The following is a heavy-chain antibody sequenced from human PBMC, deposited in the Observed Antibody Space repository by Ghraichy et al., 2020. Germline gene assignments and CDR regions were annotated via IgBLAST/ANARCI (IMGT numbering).Heavy chain of an antibody. D-gene: IGHD3-16*01. Sequence: SETLSLTCTVSGGSISSSNYYWAWIRQPPGKGLEWIGSIHHTGSTHYNPSLMSRVTMSADTSKNQFSLKLSSVTAADTAVYYCAGSFTAIRYFALWGRGTLVTVSS. V-gene: IGHV4-39*01. CDR2: IHHTGST. CDR1: GGSISSSNYY. J-gene: IGHJ2*01. CDR3: AGSFTAIRYFAL.